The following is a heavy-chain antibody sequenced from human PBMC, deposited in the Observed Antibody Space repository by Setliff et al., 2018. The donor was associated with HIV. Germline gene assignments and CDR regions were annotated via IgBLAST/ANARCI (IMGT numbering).Heavy chain of an antibody. D-gene: IGHD2-21*02. V-gene: IGHV1-18*01. CDR2: ISAYNGNT. J-gene: IGHJ5*02. CDR3: ARDRTGVTSGEFDP. CDR1: GYTFTSHG. Sequence: ASVKVSCKASGYTFTSHGISWVRQAPGQGLEWMGWISAYNGNTNYAQKLQGRVTMTTDTSTSTAYMELSSLRSDDTAAYYCARDRTGVTSGEFDPWGQGTQVTVSS.